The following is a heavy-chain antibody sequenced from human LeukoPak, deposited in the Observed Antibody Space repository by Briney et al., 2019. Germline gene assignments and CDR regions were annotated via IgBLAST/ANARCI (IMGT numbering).Heavy chain of an antibody. CDR2: IWYDGSNK. CDR1: GFTFSSYG. Sequence: GRSLRLSCAASGFTFSSYGMHWVRQAPGKGLEWVAVIWYDGSNKYYADSVKGRFTISRDNSKNTLYLQMNSLRAEDTAVYYCARDPSGSYYYYMDVWGKGTTVTVSS. CDR3: ARDPSGSYYYYMDV. V-gene: IGHV3-33*01. D-gene: IGHD1-26*01. J-gene: IGHJ6*03.